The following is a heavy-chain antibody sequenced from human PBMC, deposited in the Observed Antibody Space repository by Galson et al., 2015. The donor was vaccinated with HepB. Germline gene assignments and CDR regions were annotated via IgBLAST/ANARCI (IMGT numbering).Heavy chain of an antibody. V-gene: IGHV3-30-3*01. Sequence: SLRLSCAASGFTFNSYSMHWVRQAPGKGLEWVAGISHDENYRYYRDSVKDRFTISRDNSKNTLYLQMNSLRTEDTAVFYCARDGQNFWSDYRSSYSYMDVWGKGTTVTVSS. CDR1: GFTFNSYS. CDR2: ISHDENYR. J-gene: IGHJ6*03. CDR3: ARDGQNFWSDYRSSYSYMDV. D-gene: IGHD3-3*01.